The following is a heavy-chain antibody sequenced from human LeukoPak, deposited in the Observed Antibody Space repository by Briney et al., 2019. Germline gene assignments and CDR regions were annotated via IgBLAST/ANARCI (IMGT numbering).Heavy chain of an antibody. D-gene: IGHD3-10*01. J-gene: IGHJ4*02. V-gene: IGHV3-7*01. CDR1: GFTFSSHW. CDR2: INPDGSEK. Sequence: GGSLRLSCAASGFTFSSHWMSWVRQAPGKGLEWVANINPDGSEKQYVDSVKGRFTTSRDNAKNSLYLQMNSLRAEDTAVYYCARVWYFGDSAWRYFDYWGQGALVTVSS. CDR3: ARVWYFGDSAWRYFDY.